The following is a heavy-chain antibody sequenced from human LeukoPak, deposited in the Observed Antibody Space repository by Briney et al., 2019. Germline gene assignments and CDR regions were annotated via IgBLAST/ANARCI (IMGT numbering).Heavy chain of an antibody. V-gene: IGHV1-2*02. CDR3: AKAWFRGSRAPGDY. Sequence: ASVKVSCKASGYTFTGYYMHWVRQAPGQGLEWMGWINPNSGGTNYAQKFQGRVTMTRDTSISTAYMELSRLRSDDTAVYYCAKAWFRGSRAPGDYWGQGTLVTVSS. D-gene: IGHD3-10*01. CDR1: GYTFTGYY. J-gene: IGHJ4*02. CDR2: INPNSGGT.